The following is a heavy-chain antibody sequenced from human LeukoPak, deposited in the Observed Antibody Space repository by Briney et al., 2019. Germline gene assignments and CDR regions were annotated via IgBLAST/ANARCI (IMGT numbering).Heavy chain of an antibody. V-gene: IGHV4-34*01. J-gene: IGHJ6*02. CDR3: ARGLHYNILTGGMDV. Sequence: ETLSLTCAVFGGSFSGYYWSWIRPSPEKGLEWIGEMSHTGATNYNPSLKSRVTVSVDTSKKQFSLNLRSVTAADTAVYYCARGLHYNILTGGMDVWGQGTTVIVSS. D-gene: IGHD3-9*01. CDR1: GGSFSGYY. CDR2: MSHTGAT.